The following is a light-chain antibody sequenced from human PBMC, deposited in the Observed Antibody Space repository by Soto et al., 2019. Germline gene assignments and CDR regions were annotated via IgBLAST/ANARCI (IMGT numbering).Light chain of an antibody. Sequence: DIQMTQSPSTLSASVGDRVTITCRASQSISSWLAWYQQKPGKAPKLLIYKASTLQSGVPSRFSGSGSGTEFTLAISSLQPDDFATYYCQQYNDNWTFGQGT. V-gene: IGKV1-5*03. J-gene: IGKJ1*01. CDR2: KAS. CDR3: QQYNDNWT. CDR1: QSISSW.